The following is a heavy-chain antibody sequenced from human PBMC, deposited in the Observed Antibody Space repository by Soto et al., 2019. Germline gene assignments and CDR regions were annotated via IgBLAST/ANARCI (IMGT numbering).Heavy chain of an antibody. Sequence: SVKVSCKASGGTFSSYTISWVRQAPGQGLEWMGRIIPILGIANYAQKFQGRVTITADKSTSTAYMELSSLRSEDTAVYYCARDLLPGYYFDDWGKGTLVTVSS. CDR2: IIPILGIA. V-gene: IGHV1-69*04. CDR1: GGTFSSYT. D-gene: IGHD3-3*01. CDR3: ARDLLPGYYFDD. J-gene: IGHJ4*02.